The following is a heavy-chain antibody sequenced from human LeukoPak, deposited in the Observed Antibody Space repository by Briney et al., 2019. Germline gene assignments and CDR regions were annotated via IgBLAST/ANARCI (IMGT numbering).Heavy chain of an antibody. Sequence: PSETLSLTCTVSGGDVTGYYWNWIRQAPGKGLEWIGNVYYRGNTNENPSLKSRMSISVDTSKNQFSLTLTSVTAADTAVYYCASGRYWGQGTLVTVSS. V-gene: IGHV4-59*08. CDR1: GGDVTGYY. CDR2: VYYRGNT. J-gene: IGHJ4*02. CDR3: ASGRY.